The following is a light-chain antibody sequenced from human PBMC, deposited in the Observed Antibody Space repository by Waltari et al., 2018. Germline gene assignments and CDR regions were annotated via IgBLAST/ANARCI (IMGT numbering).Light chain of an antibody. CDR3: ASYTSTNTVI. Sequence: SALTQPASVSASPGQSITISCTGTSSDIGGYHYVSWYKQQTGKVPTLMIYDVARWPSGVSNRCSCSEAVNTASLTISGLQAEDEADYYCASYTSTNTVIFGGGTKVTVL. V-gene: IGLV2-14*03. CDR2: DVA. CDR1: SSDIGGYHY. J-gene: IGLJ2*01.